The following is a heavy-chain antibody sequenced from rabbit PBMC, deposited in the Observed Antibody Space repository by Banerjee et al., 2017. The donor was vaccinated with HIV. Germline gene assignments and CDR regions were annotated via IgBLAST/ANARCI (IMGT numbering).Heavy chain of an antibody. V-gene: IGHV1S47*01. CDR2: ITYGGSA. D-gene: IGHD6-1*01. Sequence: QEQLVESGGGLVQPEGSLTLTCKASGFDFSSDAMCWVRQAPGKGLEWIGYITYGGSAYYASWVNGRFTISSHNAQNTLYLQMTSLTAADTATYFCARDYIGSDGYTFNLWGQGTLVTIS. CDR3: ARDYIGSDGYTFNL. CDR1: GFDFSSDA. J-gene: IGHJ4*01.